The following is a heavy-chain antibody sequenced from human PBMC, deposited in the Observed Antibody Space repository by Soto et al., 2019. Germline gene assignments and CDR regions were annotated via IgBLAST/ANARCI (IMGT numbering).Heavy chain of an antibody. CDR3: ANAPQSSGYAY. Sequence: PGGSLRLSCTASGLTFSDNGMHWVRQAPGKGLEWVAVISYDGSIQYYTHSVKGRFTISRDNSKNTMYLQMNSLRTEDTAVYYCANAPQSSGYAYWGQGTLVTVSS. J-gene: IGHJ4*02. V-gene: IGHV3-30*18. CDR2: ISYDGSIQ. D-gene: IGHD3-22*01. CDR1: GLTFSDNG.